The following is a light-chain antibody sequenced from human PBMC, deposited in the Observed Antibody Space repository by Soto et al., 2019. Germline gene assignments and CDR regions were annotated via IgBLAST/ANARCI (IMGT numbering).Light chain of an antibody. CDR1: QSIRSD. V-gene: IGKV3-15*01. J-gene: IGKJ5*01. CDR3: HQYNNWPPIT. CDR2: GAS. Sequence: EIVMTHSPASLSVSPGERVTLSCRASQSIRSDLAWYQHKPGQAPRLLMYGASTRATGTPARFSGSGSGTEFTLTISSLQSEDFAVYFCHQYNNWPPITFGQGTRLEIK.